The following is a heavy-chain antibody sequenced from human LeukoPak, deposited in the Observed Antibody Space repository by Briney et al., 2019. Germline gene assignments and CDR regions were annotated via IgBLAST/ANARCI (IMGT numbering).Heavy chain of an antibody. Sequence: SETLSLTCNVSGASISDYYWSWIRQSAGKGLEWIGRIYATETDFNPSLKSRLTMSIDTSKNQFSLKLRSVTAADTAVYYCARHQGWLQWEYRGQGTLVTVSS. CDR2: IYATET. D-gene: IGHD5-24*01. J-gene: IGHJ4*02. CDR1: GASISDYY. CDR3: ARHQGWLQWEY. V-gene: IGHV4-4*07.